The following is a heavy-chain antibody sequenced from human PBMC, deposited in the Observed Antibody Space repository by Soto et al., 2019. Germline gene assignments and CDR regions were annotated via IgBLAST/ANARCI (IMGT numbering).Heavy chain of an antibody. Sequence: QVLLMQSGAEVKKPGSSVKVSCTSSGGPFSSYGISWVRQVPGQGLEWLGGIIPLFGTPSYARKFQDRLTISADESTTAAYMELSSLTSEDTAMYFCARDGTIPMANFDFWGQGTVVTVSS. CDR3: ARDGTIPMANFDF. CDR1: GGPFSSYG. CDR2: IIPLFGTP. V-gene: IGHV1-69*01. D-gene: IGHD1-1*01. J-gene: IGHJ4*02.